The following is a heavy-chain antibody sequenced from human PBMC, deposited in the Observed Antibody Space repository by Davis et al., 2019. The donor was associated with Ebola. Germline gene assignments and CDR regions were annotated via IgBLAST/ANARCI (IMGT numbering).Heavy chain of an antibody. D-gene: IGHD5-12*01. CDR1: GYTFTSYY. V-gene: IGHV1-46*01. CDR2: INPSGGST. CDR3: ARDVPTLDIVATIAYYYYGMDV. Sequence: ASVKVSCKASGYTFTSYYMHWVRQAPGQGLEWMGIINPSGGSTSYAQKFQGRVTMTRDTSTSTVYMELSSLRSEDTAVYYCARDVPTLDIVATIAYYYYGMDVWGQGTTVTVSS. J-gene: IGHJ6*02.